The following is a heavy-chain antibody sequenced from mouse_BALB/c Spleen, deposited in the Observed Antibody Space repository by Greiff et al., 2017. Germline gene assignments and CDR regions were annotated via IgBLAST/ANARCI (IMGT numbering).Heavy chain of an antibody. D-gene: IGHD4-1*01. Sequence: QVQLKESGAELVRPGTSVKISCKASGYTFTNYWLGWVKQRPGHGLEWIGDIYPGGGYTNYNEKFKGKATLTADTSSSTAYMQLSSLTSEDSAVYFCARKTGSSYFDYWGQGTTLTVSS. J-gene: IGHJ2*01. CDR3: ARKTGSSYFDY. V-gene: IGHV1-63*02. CDR2: IYPGGGYT. CDR1: GYTFTNYW.